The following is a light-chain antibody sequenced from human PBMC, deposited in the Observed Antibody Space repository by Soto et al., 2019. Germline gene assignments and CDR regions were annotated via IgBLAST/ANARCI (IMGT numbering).Light chain of an antibody. V-gene: IGKV3-20*01. Sequence: EIVLTQSPGTLSLSPGEGATLSCRASQSVRNNNLAWYQQKPGQAPRLLIYGASRRATGIPDWFSGSGSGTDFTLTISRLEPEDFAVYYCQQYNSSPPDTFGQGTKLEIK. CDR1: QSVRNNN. CDR2: GAS. CDR3: QQYNSSPPDT. J-gene: IGKJ2*01.